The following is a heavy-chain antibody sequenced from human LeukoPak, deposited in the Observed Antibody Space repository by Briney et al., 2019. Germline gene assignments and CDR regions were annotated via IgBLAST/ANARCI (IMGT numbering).Heavy chain of an antibody. CDR1: GGSFSGYY. Sequence: SETLSLTCAVYGGSFSGYYWSWIRQPPGKGLEWIGEINHSGRTNYNPSLKSRVTVSVDTSNNQFSLKLSSMSAADAAVYYYARKGPNPLYYYYYYMDVGGKGTTVSVSS. CDR2: INHSGRT. V-gene: IGHV4-34*01. J-gene: IGHJ6*03. D-gene: IGHD1-14*01. CDR3: ARKGPNPLYYYYYYMDV.